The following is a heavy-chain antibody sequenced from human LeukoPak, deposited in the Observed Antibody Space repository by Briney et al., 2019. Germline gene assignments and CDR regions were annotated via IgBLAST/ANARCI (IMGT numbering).Heavy chain of an antibody. J-gene: IGHJ4*02. CDR1: GYSFTSYW. Sequence: GESLKISCKGSGYSFTSYWIGWVRQMPGKGLEWMGIIYPGDSDTRYSPSFQGQVTISADKSISTAYLQWSSLKASDTAMYYCARAPPDILTGYYLFNYWGQGTLVTVSS. V-gene: IGHV5-51*01. CDR2: IYPGDSDT. CDR3: ARAPPDILTGYYLFNY. D-gene: IGHD3-9*01.